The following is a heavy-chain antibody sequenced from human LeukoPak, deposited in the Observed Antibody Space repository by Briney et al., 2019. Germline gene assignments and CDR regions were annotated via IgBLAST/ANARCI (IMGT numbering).Heavy chain of an antibody. CDR3: ARAAPDYYDSSGYYQTAFDI. CDR1: GYSISSGSYY. V-gene: IGHV4-61*02. Sequence: SETLSLTCDVSGYSISSGSYYWSWIRQPAGKGLEWIGRIYTSGSTNYNPSLKSRVTISVDTSKNQFSLKLSSVTAADTAVYYCARAAPDYYDSSGYYQTAFDIWGQGTMVTVSS. D-gene: IGHD3-22*01. CDR2: IYTSGST. J-gene: IGHJ3*02.